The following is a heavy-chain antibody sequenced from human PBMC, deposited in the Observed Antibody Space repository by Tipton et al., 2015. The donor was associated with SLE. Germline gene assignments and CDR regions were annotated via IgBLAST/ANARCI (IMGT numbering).Heavy chain of an antibody. J-gene: IGHJ5*02. CDR2: VRSDSFDK. CDR3: ARGGELLNWFDP. D-gene: IGHD1-26*01. V-gene: IGHV3-30*02. CDR1: GIIFRNFG. Sequence: SLRLSCEVSGIIFRNFGMHWVRQAPGKGLEWLAFVRSDSFDKYYADSVRGRFTISRDNAKNSLYLQMNSLRAEDTAVYYCARGGELLNWFDPWGQGTLVTVSS.